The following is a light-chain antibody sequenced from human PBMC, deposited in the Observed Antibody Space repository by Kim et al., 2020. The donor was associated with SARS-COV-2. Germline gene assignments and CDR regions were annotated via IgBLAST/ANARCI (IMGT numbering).Light chain of an antibody. CDR1: SGSIARNY. CDR2: EDN. V-gene: IGLV6-57*03. CDR3: QSYDSGIWV. J-gene: IGLJ3*02. Sequence: GKTVTISCTRSSGSIARNYVQWYQQRPGSAPTTVIYEDNQRPSGVPDRFSGSIDSSSNSASLTISGLKTEDESDYYCQSYDSGIWVFGGGTQLTVL.